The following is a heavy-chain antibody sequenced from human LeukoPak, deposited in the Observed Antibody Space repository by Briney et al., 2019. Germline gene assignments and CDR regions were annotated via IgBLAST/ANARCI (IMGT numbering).Heavy chain of an antibody. CDR2: IYYSGST. V-gene: IGHV4-59*12. CDR3: ARLVRLDDFWSGYFYDH. J-gene: IGHJ5*02. Sequence: SETLSLTCTVSGGSISSYYWSWIRQPPGKGLEWIGYIYYSGSTNYNPSLKSRVTISVDTSKNQFSLKLSSVTAADTAVYYCARLVRLDDFWSGYFYDHWGQGTLVTVSS. CDR1: GGSISSYY. D-gene: IGHD3-3*01.